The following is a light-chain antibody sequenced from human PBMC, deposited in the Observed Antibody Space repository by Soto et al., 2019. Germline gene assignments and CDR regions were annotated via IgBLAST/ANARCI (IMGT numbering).Light chain of an antibody. CDR3: QQRSNWTIT. CDR2: DAS. Sequence: IQSPSPLPSSVGDRVTLSCRDSQSVSNNYLAWYQQKPGQAPRLLMYDASSRATGIPDRFSGGGSGTDFTLTISRLENEDFAVYYCQQRSNWTITFGQGTRLEIK. CDR1: QSVSNNY. V-gene: IGKV3D-20*02. J-gene: IGKJ5*01.